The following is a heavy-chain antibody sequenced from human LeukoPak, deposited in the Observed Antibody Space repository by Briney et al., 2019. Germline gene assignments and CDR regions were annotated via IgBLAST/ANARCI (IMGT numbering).Heavy chain of an antibody. CDR2: ISGSGGST. CDR3: ANCAKYYYGSGSYFNY. Sequence: EGSLRLSCAASGFTFSSYAMSWVRQAPGKGLEWVSAISGSGGSTYYADSVKGRFTISRDNSKNTLYLQMNSLRAEDTAVYYCANCAKYYYGSGSYFNYWGQGTLVTVSS. J-gene: IGHJ4*02. V-gene: IGHV3-23*01. CDR1: GFTFSSYA. D-gene: IGHD3-10*01.